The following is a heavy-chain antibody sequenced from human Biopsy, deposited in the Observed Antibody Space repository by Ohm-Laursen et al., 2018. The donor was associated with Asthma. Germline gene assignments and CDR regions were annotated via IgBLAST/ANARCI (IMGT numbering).Heavy chain of an antibody. CDR3: ASDFPKDYVRYNFQF. D-gene: IGHD4-17*01. V-gene: IGHV1-24*01. J-gene: IGHJ4*02. Sequence: GASVKVSCKFSGYSLTDLSMHWVRQAPGQGLEWMGGHDHEEGGTVNARRSQGRVTMTEDTSTDTAYMELSSLSSDDTAVYYCASDFPKDYVRYNFQFWGQGTLVTVSS. CDR1: GYSLTDLS. CDR2: HDHEEGGT.